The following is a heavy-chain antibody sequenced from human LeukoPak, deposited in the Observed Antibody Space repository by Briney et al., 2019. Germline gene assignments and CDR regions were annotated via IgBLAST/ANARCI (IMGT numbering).Heavy chain of an antibody. V-gene: IGHV3-15*01. CDR3: VTDTKLDYFDY. CDR2: IKSKTDDGTT. Sequence: GRSLRLSCAASGFTFSNAWMSWVRQAPGKGLEWVGRIKSKTDDGTTDYAAPVKGRFTISRDDSKNTLYLQMNSLKTDDTAVYYCVTDTKLDYFDYWGQGTPVTVSS. J-gene: IGHJ4*02. CDR1: GFTFSNAW. D-gene: IGHD2-8*01.